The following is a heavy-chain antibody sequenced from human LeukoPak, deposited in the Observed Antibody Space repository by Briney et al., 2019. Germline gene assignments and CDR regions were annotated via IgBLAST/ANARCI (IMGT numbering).Heavy chain of an antibody. J-gene: IGHJ4*01. D-gene: IGHD2-15*01. CDR3: ARAKAVVANPVDY. CDR2: ISAYNDNT. Sequence: ASVKVSCKASGYTFISYGISWVRQAPGQGLEWMGWISAYNDNTIYAQKLQGRVTMTTDTSTSTAYMELRSLTSDDTAVYYCARAKAVVANPVDYWGQGTLVTVSS. CDR1: GYTFISYG. V-gene: IGHV1-18*01.